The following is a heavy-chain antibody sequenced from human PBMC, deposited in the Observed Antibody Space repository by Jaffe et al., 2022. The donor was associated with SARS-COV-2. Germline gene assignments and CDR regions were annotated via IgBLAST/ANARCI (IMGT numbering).Heavy chain of an antibody. V-gene: IGHV1-2*02. CDR1: GYRFSGYY. Sequence: QVQLVQSGAEVKKPGASVKVSCKASGYRFSGYYIDWVRQAPGQGLEWMGWIAPSSGGTNYAQSFQGRVTLTRDTSINIVYMELSRLRSDDTAVYYCARLAAGGPGDYWGQGTLVTVSS. CDR3: ARLAAGGPGDY. J-gene: IGHJ4*02. D-gene: IGHD6-13*01. CDR2: IAPSSGGT.